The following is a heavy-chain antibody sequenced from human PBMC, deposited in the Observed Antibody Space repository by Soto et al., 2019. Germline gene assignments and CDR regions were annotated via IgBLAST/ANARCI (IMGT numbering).Heavy chain of an antibody. D-gene: IGHD3-22*01. Sequence: GASVKVSYEASGDTFTGYYMHWVRQAPEQGLEWMGWINPNSGGTNYAQKFQGWVTMTRDTSISTAYMELRSLRSDDTAVYYCARGPPSYYDSSGYYKYFDYWGQGTLVTVSS. CDR3: ARGPPSYYDSSGYYKYFDY. V-gene: IGHV1-2*04. CDR2: INPNSGGT. CDR1: GDTFTGYY. J-gene: IGHJ4*02.